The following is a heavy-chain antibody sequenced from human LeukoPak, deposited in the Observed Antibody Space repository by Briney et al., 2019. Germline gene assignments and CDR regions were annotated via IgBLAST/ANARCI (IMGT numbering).Heavy chain of an antibody. V-gene: IGHV3-48*04. CDR3: ARDWAGGPHDY. CDR2: ISSSGSTI. D-gene: IGHD3-10*01. CDR1: GFTFSSYS. Sequence: PGGSLRLSCAASGFTFSSYSMNWVRQAPGKGLEWVSYISSSGSTIYYADSVKGRFTISRDNAKNSPYLQMNSLRAEDTAVYYCARDWAGGPHDYWGQGTLVTVSS. J-gene: IGHJ4*02.